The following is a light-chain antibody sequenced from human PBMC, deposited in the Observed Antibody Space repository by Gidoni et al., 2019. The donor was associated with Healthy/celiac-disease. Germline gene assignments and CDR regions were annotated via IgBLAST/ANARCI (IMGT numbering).Light chain of an antibody. V-gene: IGKV3-20*01. CDR3: QKYGSSPMYT. J-gene: IGKJ2*01. CDR1: QSVSSRY. Sequence: EIVFTQSPGNLSLSPGERATPSCRASQSVSSRYLAWYQQKPGQAPRLLIYGSSSRATGLPDRFSGSGAGTDFTLTISRLEPEDFVVYYCQKYGSSPMYTFGQGTKLEIK. CDR2: GSS.